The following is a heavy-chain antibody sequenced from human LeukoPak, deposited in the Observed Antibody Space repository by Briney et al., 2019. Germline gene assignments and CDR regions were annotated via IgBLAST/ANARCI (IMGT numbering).Heavy chain of an antibody. D-gene: IGHD1-26*01. V-gene: IGHV3-7*05. J-gene: IGHJ6*02. CDR3: ARMGVLYGMDV. CDR1: GFTFSNYW. CDR2: IKSDGSEK. Sequence: GSLRLSCGASGFTFSNYWMTWVRQSPGKGLQWVANIKSDGSEKFYVDSVKGRFTISRDNAKNSLYVQMNSLRAEDTALYYCARMGVLYGMDVWGQGTTVIVSS.